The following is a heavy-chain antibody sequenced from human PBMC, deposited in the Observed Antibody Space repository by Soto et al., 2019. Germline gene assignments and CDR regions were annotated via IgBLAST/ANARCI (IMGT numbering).Heavy chain of an antibody. Sequence: QVQLVQSGAEVKKPGASVKVSCKASGYTFTSYGISWVRQAPGQGLEWMGWISAYNGNTNYAQKLQGRVTMTTDTSTSTAYMELRSLRSDDTAVCYCASFILPDIVVVPASPAYYYGMDVWGQGTTVTVSS. V-gene: IGHV1-18*01. CDR1: GYTFTSYG. CDR3: ASFILPDIVVVPASPAYYYGMDV. J-gene: IGHJ6*02. CDR2: ISAYNGNT. D-gene: IGHD2-2*01.